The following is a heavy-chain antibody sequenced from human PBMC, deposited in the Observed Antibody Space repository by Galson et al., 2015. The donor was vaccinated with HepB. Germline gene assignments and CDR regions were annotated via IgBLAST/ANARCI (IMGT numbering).Heavy chain of an antibody. V-gene: IGHV3-23*01. Sequence: SLRLSCAASGFTFSSNAMSWVRQAPGKGLEWVSAISGSGGSTYYADSVKGRFTISRDNSKDTLYLQMNSLRAEDTAVYYCAKECSGGSCYSGSYYYYYGMDVWGQGTTLAVSS. CDR1: GFTFSSNA. D-gene: IGHD2-15*01. J-gene: IGHJ6*02. CDR3: AKECSGGSCYSGSYYYYYGMDV. CDR2: ISGSGGST.